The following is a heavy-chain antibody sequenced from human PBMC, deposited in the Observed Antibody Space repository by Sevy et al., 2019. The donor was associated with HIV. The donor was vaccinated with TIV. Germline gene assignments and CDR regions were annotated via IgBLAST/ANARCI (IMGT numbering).Heavy chain of an antibody. CDR3: AKDPDYNPAFDI. CDR1: GFTFSSYG. J-gene: IGHJ3*02. D-gene: IGHD4-4*01. Sequence: GSLRLSCAASGFTFSSYGMHWVRQAPGKGLEWVAVISYDGSNKYYADSVKGRFTISRDNSKNTLYLQMNSLRAEDTAVYYCAKDPDYNPAFDIWGQGTMVTVSS. V-gene: IGHV3-30*18. CDR2: ISYDGSNK.